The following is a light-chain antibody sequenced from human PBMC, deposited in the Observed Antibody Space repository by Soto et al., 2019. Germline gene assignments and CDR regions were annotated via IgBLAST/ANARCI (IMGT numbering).Light chain of an antibody. CDR2: KAS. J-gene: IGKJ1*01. CDR3: QQYTNYWT. Sequence: DTQMTQSPSILSASVGDRVTITCLASQSVSTWLAWYQQKPGKAPKLLIYKASTLQSGVPSRFSGRGSGTEFTLTISSLQPDDFATYYCQQYTNYWTFGQGTKVEIK. V-gene: IGKV1-5*03. CDR1: QSVSTW.